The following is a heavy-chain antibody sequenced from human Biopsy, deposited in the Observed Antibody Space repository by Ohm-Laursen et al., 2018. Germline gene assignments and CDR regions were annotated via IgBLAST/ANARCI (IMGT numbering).Heavy chain of an antibody. V-gene: IGHV3-9*01. CDR2: ISWDGGSE. Sequence: SLRLSCSASGFTFDDHVMHWVRQAPGKGLEWVSGISWDGGSEGYADSVKGRFTISRDNAKNSLFLQMNSLTTEDTALYCCVRGYSSSWSGYLDHWGQGTLVTVSS. D-gene: IGHD3-3*01. CDR1: GFTFDDHV. CDR3: VRGYSSSWSGYLDH. J-gene: IGHJ4*02.